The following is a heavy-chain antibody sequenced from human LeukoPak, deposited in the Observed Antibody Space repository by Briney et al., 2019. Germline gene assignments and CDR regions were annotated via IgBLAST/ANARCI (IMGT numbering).Heavy chain of an antibody. D-gene: IGHD2-8*01. CDR3: ARDFTPPHCTTPNCPRGGWFDP. Sequence: GASVKVSCKASAYTFTNYGISWVRQAPGQGLEWMGWINPNNGNTRYAEDLQGRVTMTTDISTGTAYMELRSLRSDDTAIYYCARDFTPPHCTTPNCPRGGWFDPWGQGTLVTVSS. CDR2: INPNNGNT. V-gene: IGHV1-18*01. CDR1: AYTFTNYG. J-gene: IGHJ5*02.